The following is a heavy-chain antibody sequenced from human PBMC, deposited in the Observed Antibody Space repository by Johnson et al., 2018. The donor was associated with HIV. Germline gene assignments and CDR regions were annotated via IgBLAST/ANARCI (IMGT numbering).Heavy chain of an antibody. V-gene: IGHV3-30-3*01. D-gene: IGHD6-19*01. J-gene: IGHJ3*02. CDR3: ARGGSSGWYGGGDSLSAFDI. Sequence: QVQLVESGGGVVQPGRSLRLSCAASGFTFSSYAMHWVRQAPGKGLEWVAVISYDGSNKYYADSVKGRFTISRDNSKNTLYLQMNSLRAEDTAVYYWARGGSSGWYGGGDSLSAFDIWGQGTMVTVSS. CDR2: ISYDGSNK. CDR1: GFTFSSYA.